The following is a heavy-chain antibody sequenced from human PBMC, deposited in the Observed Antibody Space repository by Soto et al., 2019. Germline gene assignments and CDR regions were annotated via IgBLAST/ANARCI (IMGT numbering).Heavy chain of an antibody. Sequence: EVQLVESGGGLVQPGGSLRLSCAASGFTFSSYWMSWVRQAPGKGLEWVANIKKDGSEKYYVDSVKGRFTITRDNAKNSLYLQMNSLSAEDTVVYYCARVRTPIKDYFDYWGQGTLVTVSS. V-gene: IGHV3-7*01. CDR2: IKKDGSEK. CDR1: GFTFSSYW. J-gene: IGHJ4*02. CDR3: ARVRTPIKDYFDY.